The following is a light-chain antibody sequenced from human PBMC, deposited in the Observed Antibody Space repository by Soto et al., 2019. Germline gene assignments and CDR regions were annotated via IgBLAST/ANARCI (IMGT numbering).Light chain of an antibody. Sequence: EIVLTQSPATLSLSPGERATLSCRASQSVSSSLAWYQQKPDQAPRLLIYDASNRATGIPDTISGSGSGTDVTLAISSLEPEDVAVYDCQQRRKWPPFTFGQGTKLEIK. CDR3: QQRRKWPPFT. J-gene: IGKJ2*01. CDR1: QSVSSS. V-gene: IGKV3-11*01. CDR2: DAS.